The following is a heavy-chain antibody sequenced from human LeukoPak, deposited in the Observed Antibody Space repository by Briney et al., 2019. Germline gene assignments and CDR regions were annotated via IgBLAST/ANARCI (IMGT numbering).Heavy chain of an antibody. CDR2: IYHRGNT. D-gene: IGHD1-26*01. Sequence: SETLSLTCAVSGYYISSGFYWGWIRQAPGKGLGGIGSIYHRGNTYYNPSLKSRVPISVDTSKNQFSLKLSSVTAADRAVYYCARTYNNVWEVLLPFEYWGQGTLSPSPQ. V-gene: IGHV4-38-2*01. CDR3: ARTYNNVWEVLLPFEY. CDR1: GYYISSGFY. J-gene: IGHJ4*02.